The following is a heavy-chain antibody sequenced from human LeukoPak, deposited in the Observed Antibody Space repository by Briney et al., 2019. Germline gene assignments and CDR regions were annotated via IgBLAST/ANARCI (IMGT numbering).Heavy chain of an antibody. J-gene: IGHJ3*02. Sequence: GGSLRLSCAASGFTFSSYSMNWVRQAPGKGLEWVSSISSSSSYIYYADSVKGRFTISRDNAKNSLYLQMNSLRAEDTAVYYCARDHRPSSTSCPDAFDIWGQGTMVTVSS. CDR2: ISSSSSYI. D-gene: IGHD2-2*01. CDR3: ARDHRPSSTSCPDAFDI. V-gene: IGHV3-21*01. CDR1: GFTFSSYS.